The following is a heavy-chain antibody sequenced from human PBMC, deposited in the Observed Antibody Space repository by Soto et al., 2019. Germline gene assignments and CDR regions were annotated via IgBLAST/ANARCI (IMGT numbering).Heavy chain of an antibody. Sequence: SVKVSCKASGYTFTNYGISWVRQAPGQGLEWMGRIIPILGIANYAQKFQGRVTITADKSTSTAYMELSSLRSEDTAVYYCARGKEGGGYYYYMDVWDKGTTVTVSS. CDR1: GYTFTNYG. V-gene: IGHV1-69*04. CDR3: ARGKEGGGYYYYMDV. J-gene: IGHJ6*03. CDR2: IIPILGIA.